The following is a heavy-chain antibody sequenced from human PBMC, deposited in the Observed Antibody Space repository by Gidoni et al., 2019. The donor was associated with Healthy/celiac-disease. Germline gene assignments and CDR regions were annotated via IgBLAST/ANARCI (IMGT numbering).Heavy chain of an antibody. Sequence: QVQLVESSGGVVQPGRSLSLSCAASRFTFSSYGMHGVRQAPGKGLEWVAVISYDGSNKYYADSVKGRFTISRDKSKNTLYLQMNSLRAEDTAVYYCAKDQVGIAAAGYFDYWGQGTLVTVSS. CDR2: ISYDGSNK. J-gene: IGHJ4*02. D-gene: IGHD6-13*01. CDR1: RFTFSSYG. V-gene: IGHV3-30*18. CDR3: AKDQVGIAAAGYFDY.